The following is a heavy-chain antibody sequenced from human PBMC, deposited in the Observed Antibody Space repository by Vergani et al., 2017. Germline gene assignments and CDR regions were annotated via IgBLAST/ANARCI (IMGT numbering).Heavy chain of an antibody. J-gene: IGHJ3*02. Sequence: QVQLVQSGAEVKKPGSSVKVSCKASGGTFSSYAISWVRQAPGQGLEWMGRILPILGTANYAQKFQGRVTITADESTSTGYMELSSLRSEDTAVYYCATKDGPYIYARPDAFDIWGQGTMVTVSS. V-gene: IGHV1-69*11. CDR2: ILPILGTA. D-gene: IGHD5-24*01. CDR3: ATKDGPYIYARPDAFDI. CDR1: GGTFSSYA.